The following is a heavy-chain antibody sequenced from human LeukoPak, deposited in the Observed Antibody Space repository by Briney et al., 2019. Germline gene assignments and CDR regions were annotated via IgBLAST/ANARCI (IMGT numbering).Heavy chain of an antibody. D-gene: IGHD3-10*01. J-gene: IGHJ4*02. CDR1: GGYFSGSH. CDR2: INYSGST. V-gene: IGHV4-34*01. Sequence: SETLSLTCAIYGGYFSGSHWSWIRKPQARGLELIGEINYSGSTNYNPSLKSRVTISADTTKIHFSLRVTSVSVADTAVYYCARRSDRSGSPLRNWGQGTLVTVSS. CDR3: ARRSDRSGSPLRN.